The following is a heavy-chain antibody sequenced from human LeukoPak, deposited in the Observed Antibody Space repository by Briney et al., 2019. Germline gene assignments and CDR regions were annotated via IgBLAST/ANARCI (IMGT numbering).Heavy chain of an antibody. D-gene: IGHD6-13*01. Sequence: PGGSLRLSCAACGFTFSIASMGWVRQAPGKGLEWVGQIKTKTDGGTTDHAAPVKGRFTISRDDSKNTLYLQMSSLKTEDTAVYYCTTHRGYSSSPTFDYWGQGTLVTVSS. CDR1: GFTFSIAS. CDR2: IKTKTDGGTT. CDR3: TTHRGYSSSPTFDY. V-gene: IGHV3-15*01. J-gene: IGHJ4*02.